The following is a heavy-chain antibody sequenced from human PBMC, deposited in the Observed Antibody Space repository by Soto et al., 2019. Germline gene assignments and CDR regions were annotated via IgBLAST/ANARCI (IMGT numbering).Heavy chain of an antibody. CDR2: IYYSGTT. V-gene: IGHV4-59*01. D-gene: IGHD3-10*02. CDR3: ARVDAIFGIATPNGFDP. CDR1: GGSISSYY. Sequence: SETLSLTCTVSGGSISSYYSSWVRQPPGKGLEWIRYIYYSGTTNYNPPRKSRVTTSVNTSKTQYSQKLSSGTDADTAVYYCARVDAIFGIATPNGFDPWGQGTPVTVSS. J-gene: IGHJ5*02.